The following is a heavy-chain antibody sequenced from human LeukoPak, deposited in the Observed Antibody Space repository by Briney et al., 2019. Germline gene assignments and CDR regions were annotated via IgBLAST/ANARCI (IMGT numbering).Heavy chain of an antibody. J-gene: IGHJ4*02. D-gene: IGHD3-9*01. Sequence: GGSLRLSCAASGVTFSTYEMNWVRQAPGKGLEWVSYISSGGSTIYYADSVKGRFTVSRDNAKNSLYPQMNSLRAEDTAVYYCTRAWFYWGQGTLVTVSS. CDR3: TRAWFY. CDR1: GVTFSTYE. V-gene: IGHV3-48*03. CDR2: ISSGGSTI.